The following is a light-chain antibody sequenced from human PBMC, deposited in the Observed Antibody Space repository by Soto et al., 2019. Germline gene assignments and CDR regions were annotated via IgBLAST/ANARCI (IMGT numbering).Light chain of an antibody. Sequence: QSALTQPPSASGSPGQSLTISCTGTSSDVGGYNFVSWYQQHPGKAPKLMISDVNRRPSGVPDRFSGSKSGNTASLTVSGLQAEDEADYYCSSYAGRNNWVFGGGTKVTVL. CDR3: SSYAGRNNWV. J-gene: IGLJ3*02. CDR2: DVN. CDR1: SSDVGGYNF. V-gene: IGLV2-8*01.